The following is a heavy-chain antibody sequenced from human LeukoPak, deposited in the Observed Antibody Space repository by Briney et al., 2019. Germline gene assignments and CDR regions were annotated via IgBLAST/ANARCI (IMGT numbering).Heavy chain of an antibody. V-gene: IGHV3-30-3*01. CDR1: GFTFSSYA. CDR2: ISYDGSNK. CDR3: ARGGYSMLVQDNWFDP. Sequence: PGGSLRLSCAASGFTFSSYAMHWVRQAPGKGLEWVAVISYDGSNKYYADSVKGRFTISRDNSKNTLYLQMSSLRAEDTAVHYCARGGYSMLVQDNWFDPWGQGTLVTVSS. J-gene: IGHJ5*02. D-gene: IGHD6-13*01.